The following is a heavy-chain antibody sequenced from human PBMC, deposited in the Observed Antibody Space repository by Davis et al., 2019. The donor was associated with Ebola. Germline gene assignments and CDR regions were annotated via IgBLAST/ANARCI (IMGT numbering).Heavy chain of an antibody. D-gene: IGHD3-16*01. J-gene: IGHJ4*02. V-gene: IGHV3-23*01. CDR2: ISAIAGGAR. CDR3: AKVGDLIRLGGVMLPLFDY. Sequence: GGSLRLSCEASGFTFSTFALSWVRQAPGKGLEWLSAISAIAGGARYYADSVKGRFTISRDNSKNTLYLQMNSLRAEDTAVYYCAKVGDLIRLGGVMLPLFDYWGQGTRVTVSS. CDR1: GFTFSTFA.